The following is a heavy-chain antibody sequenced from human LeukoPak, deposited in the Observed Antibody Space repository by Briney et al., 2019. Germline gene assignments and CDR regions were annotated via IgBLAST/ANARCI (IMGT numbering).Heavy chain of an antibody. D-gene: IGHD1-7*01. CDR2: INPDGSTR. CDR3: AKLLGTATRYDY. V-gene: IGHV3-7*01. J-gene: IGHJ4*02. Sequence: GGSLRLSCVPSGFTFSTSWMSWVRQAPGKGLEWVARINPDGSTRHYVDSVKGRFTISRDNAQKSLYLQMGTLRAEDTVVYFCAKLLGTATRYDYWGRGTLVSVSS. CDR1: GFTFSTSW.